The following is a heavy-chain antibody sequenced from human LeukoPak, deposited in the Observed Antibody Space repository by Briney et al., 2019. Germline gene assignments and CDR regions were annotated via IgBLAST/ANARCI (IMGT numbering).Heavy chain of an antibody. V-gene: IGHV4-39*01. CDR3: ARQRADYFYHYMDV. Sequence: SETLSLTCTVSGGSIDSSSYYWDWIRQPPGKGLEWLGNIYYSGTTFYTSSLKSRVTISTDMTKNQFSLRLTSVTAADTAVYYCARQRADYFYHYMDVWGKGTTVIVSS. CDR1: GGSIDSSSYY. CDR2: IYYSGTT. J-gene: IGHJ6*03.